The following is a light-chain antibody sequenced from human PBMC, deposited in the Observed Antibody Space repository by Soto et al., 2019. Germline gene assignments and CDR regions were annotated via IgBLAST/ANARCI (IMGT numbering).Light chain of an antibody. Sequence: QSALTQPASVSGSPGQSITISCTGTSSDIGGYNYVSWYQQHPGKAPKLIIYDVSDRPSGVSNRFSGSRSGNTASLTISGLQAEDGAYYYCSSYTSSSSLRVFGGGTQLTVL. CDR2: DVS. V-gene: IGLV2-14*01. CDR1: SSDIGGYNY. CDR3: SSYTSSSSLRV. J-gene: IGLJ2*01.